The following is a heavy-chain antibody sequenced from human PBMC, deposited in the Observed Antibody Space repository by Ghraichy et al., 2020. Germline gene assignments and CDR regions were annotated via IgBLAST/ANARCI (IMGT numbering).Heavy chain of an antibody. Sequence: SETLSLTCTVSGGSISIYYWSWIRQPPGKGLEWIGYIYYSGSTNYNPSLKSRVTMSVDTSKNQFSLKLSSVTAADTAVYYCARDVNYGSDWYNWFDPWGQGTLVTVSS. V-gene: IGHV4-59*01. D-gene: IGHD6-19*01. J-gene: IGHJ5*02. CDR2: IYYSGST. CDR1: GGSISIYY. CDR3: ARDVNYGSDWYNWFDP.